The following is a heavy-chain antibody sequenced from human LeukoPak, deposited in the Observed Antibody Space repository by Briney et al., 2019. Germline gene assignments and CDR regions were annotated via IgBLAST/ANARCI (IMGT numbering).Heavy chain of an antibody. CDR1: GDSIGGNY. D-gene: IGHD2-2*02. CDR2: IYYSGST. Sequence: SETLSLTCSVSGDSIGGNYWSWMRQPPGKGLEWIGYIYYSGSTKYNPSLKSRVTMSVDTSKNQFSLNLRSVTAADTAVYYCARDRVVVVPAAINKDAFDIWGQGTMVTVSS. CDR3: ARDRVVVVPAAINKDAFDI. J-gene: IGHJ3*02. V-gene: IGHV4-59*01.